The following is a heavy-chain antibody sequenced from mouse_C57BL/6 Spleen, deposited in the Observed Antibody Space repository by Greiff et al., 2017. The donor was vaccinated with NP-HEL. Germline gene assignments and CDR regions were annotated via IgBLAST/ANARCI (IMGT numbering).Heavy chain of an antibody. CDR3: AREGPFYYGNYFWYFDV. D-gene: IGHD2-1*01. CDR1: GYTFTSYR. V-gene: IGHV1-53*01. J-gene: IGHJ1*03. Sequence: QVQLQQPGTELVKPGASVKLSCKASGYTFTSYRMHWVKQRPGQGLEWIGNITPSNGGTNYNEKFKSKATLTVDKSSSTAYMQLSSLTSDDSAVYYCAREGPFYYGNYFWYFDVWGTGTTVTVSS. CDR2: ITPSNGGT.